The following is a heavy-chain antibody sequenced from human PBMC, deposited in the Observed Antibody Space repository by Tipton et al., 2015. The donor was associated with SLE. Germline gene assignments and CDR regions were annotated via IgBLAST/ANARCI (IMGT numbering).Heavy chain of an antibody. Sequence: TLSLTCTVSGDSISRGLYYWTWIRQPAGKTLEWIGRAYTSDSTNYSPSLKSRVTISVDASKNQFSLKMTSVTAADTAVYYCAREQWGYYYMDVWGKGPTVTVSS. CDR1: GDSISRGLYY. CDR3: AREQWGYYYMDV. D-gene: IGHD7-27*01. J-gene: IGHJ6*03. CDR2: AYTSDST. V-gene: IGHV4-61*02.